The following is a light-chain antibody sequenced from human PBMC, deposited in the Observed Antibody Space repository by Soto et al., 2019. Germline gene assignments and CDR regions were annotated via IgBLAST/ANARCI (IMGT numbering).Light chain of an antibody. CDR1: QSVSSSY. Sequence: EIVVTQSPGTLSLSLGERATLSCRASQSVSSSYLAWYQQKPGQAPRLLIYGTSYRASGIPDRFSGSGSGTKFSLTIIRREPEDVAVYYCQQYCSTPPDTFGQGTKVEIK. V-gene: IGKV3-20*01. CDR3: QQYCSTPPDT. J-gene: IGKJ2*01. CDR2: GTS.